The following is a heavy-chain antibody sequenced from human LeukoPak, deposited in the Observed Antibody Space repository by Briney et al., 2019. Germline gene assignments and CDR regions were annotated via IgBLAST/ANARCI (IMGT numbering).Heavy chain of an antibody. CDR1: GFTFSSFT. D-gene: IGHD6-6*01. V-gene: IGHV3-48*04. CDR3: ARAYLSIGDY. CDR2: ISGSSSTI. J-gene: IGHJ4*02. Sequence: GGSLRLSCAASGFTFSSFTMNWVRQAPGKGLEWVSYISGSSSTICYADSVKGRFTISRDNAKNSLYLQMNSLRAEDTAVYYCARAYLSIGDYWGQGTLVTVSS.